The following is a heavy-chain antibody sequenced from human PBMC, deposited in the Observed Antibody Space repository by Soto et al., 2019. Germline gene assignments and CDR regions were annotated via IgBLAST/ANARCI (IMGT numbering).Heavy chain of an antibody. CDR2: INPNSGGT. J-gene: IGHJ3*02. V-gene: IGHV1-2*04. D-gene: IGHD3-3*01. CDR1: GYTFTGYY. Sequence: ASVKVSCKASGYTFTGYYMHWVRQAPGQGLEWMGWINPNSGGTNYAQKFQGWVTMTRDTSISTAYMELSRLRSDDTAVDYCARESESITIFGVVIIGDAFDIWGQGTMVTVSS. CDR3: ARESESITIFGVVIIGDAFDI.